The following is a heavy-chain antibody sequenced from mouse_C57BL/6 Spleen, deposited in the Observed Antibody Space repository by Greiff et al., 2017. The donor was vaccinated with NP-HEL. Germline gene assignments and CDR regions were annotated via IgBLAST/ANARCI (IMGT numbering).Heavy chain of an antibody. V-gene: IGHV1-5*01. CDR3: TSGVTTLYYYAMDY. D-gene: IGHD2-5*01. CDR2: IYPGNSDT. J-gene: IGHJ4*01. Sequence: EVQLQQSGTVLARPRASVKMSCKTSGYTFTSYWMHWVKQRPGQGLEWIGAIYPGNSDTSYNQKFKGKAKLTAVTSASTAYMELSSLTNEDSAVYYCTSGVTTLYYYAMDYWGQGTSVTVSS. CDR1: GYTFTSYW.